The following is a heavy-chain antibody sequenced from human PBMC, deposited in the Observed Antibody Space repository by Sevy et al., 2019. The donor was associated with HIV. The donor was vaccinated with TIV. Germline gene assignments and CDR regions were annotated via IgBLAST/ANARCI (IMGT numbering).Heavy chain of an antibody. CDR2: IYYSGST. D-gene: IGHD3-22*01. CDR3: ASALRPYSFDTSTYFDY. CDR1: GASISSHY. Sequence: SETLSLTCTVSGASISSHYWSWIRQPPGKGLEWIGYIYYSGSTNYNPSLKSRVTMSVDTSKNQFSLKLRSVTAADTAMYYCASALRPYSFDTSTYFDYWGQGTLVTVSS. V-gene: IGHV4-59*11. J-gene: IGHJ4*02.